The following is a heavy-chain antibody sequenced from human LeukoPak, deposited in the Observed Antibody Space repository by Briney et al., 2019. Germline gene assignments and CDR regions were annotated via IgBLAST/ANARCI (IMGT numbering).Heavy chain of an antibody. J-gene: IGHJ4*02. CDR3: ALVVYYYGSGSYSPFDY. D-gene: IGHD3-10*01. CDR2: MSYDGSNK. CDR1: GFIFSSYG. V-gene: IGHV3-30*03. Sequence: GSSLRLSCAASGFIFSSYGMQWVRQAPGKGLESVAVMSYDGSNKHYADSVKGRFTISRDNSKNTLYLQMNSLTAEDTAVYYCALVVYYYGSGSYSPFDYWGQGTLVTVSS.